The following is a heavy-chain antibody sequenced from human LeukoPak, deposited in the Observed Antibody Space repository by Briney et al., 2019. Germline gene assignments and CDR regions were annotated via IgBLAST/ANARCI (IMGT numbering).Heavy chain of an antibody. CDR1: GLTLSDYY. CDR2: SRSKANSYAT. V-gene: IGHV3-72*01. J-gene: IGHJ3*01. CDR3: ARLHSVLVSDAFDL. Sequence: PGGSLRLSCAASGLTLSDYYIDWVRQAPGKGLEWAGRSRSKANSYATEYAASVNGRFTISRDDSQNSLFLQMNNLKTEDTAMYHCARLHSVLVSDAFDLWGQGTLVTVSS. D-gene: IGHD2-8*02.